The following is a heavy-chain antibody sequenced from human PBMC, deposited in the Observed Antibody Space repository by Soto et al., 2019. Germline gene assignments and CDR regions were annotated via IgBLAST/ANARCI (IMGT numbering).Heavy chain of an antibody. V-gene: IGHV1-69*13. D-gene: IGHD2-15*01. CDR3: ARVGCSGGSCYYYYGMDV. J-gene: IGHJ6*02. Sequence: SVKVSCKASGGTFSSYAISWVRQAPGQGLEWMGGIIPIFGTANYAQKFQGRVTITADESTSTAYMELSSLRSEDTAVYYCARVGCSGGSCYYYYGMDVWGQGTTVTVSS. CDR1: GGTFSSYA. CDR2: IIPIFGTA.